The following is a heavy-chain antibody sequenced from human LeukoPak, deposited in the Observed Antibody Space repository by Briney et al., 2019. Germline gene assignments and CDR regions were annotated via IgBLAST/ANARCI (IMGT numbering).Heavy chain of an antibody. J-gene: IGHJ4*02. CDR2: ISGRAGST. Sequence: GGSLRLSCAASGFTFSSYAMSWVRQAPGKGLEWLSAISGRAGSTYYADSVKGRFTISRDNSKNTLYLQMNSLRADDTAVYYCAKVGLAAADTSYFDYWGQGTLVTVSS. D-gene: IGHD6-13*01. CDR1: GFTFSSYA. CDR3: AKVGLAAADTSYFDY. V-gene: IGHV3-23*01.